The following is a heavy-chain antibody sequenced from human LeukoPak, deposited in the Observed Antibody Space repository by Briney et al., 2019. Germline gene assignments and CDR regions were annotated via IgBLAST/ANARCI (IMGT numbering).Heavy chain of an antibody. CDR2: IYYSGST. Sequence: SETLSLTCTVSGGSISSYYWSWIRQPPGKGLEWIGYIYYSGSTNYNPSLKSRVTISVDTSKNQFSLKLSSVTAADTAVYYCARGAVRGVSWFDPWGPGTLVTVSS. CDR3: ARGAVRGVSWFDP. V-gene: IGHV4-59*01. CDR1: GGSISSYY. D-gene: IGHD3-10*01. J-gene: IGHJ5*02.